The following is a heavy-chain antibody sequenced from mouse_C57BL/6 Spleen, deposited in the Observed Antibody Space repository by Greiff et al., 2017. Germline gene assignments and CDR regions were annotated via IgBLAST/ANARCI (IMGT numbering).Heavy chain of an antibody. CDR2: IWTGGGT. J-gene: IGHJ3*01. Sequence: VQVVESGPGLVAPSQSLSITCTVSGFSLTSYAISWVRPPPGKGLEWLGVIWTGGGTNYNSALKSRLSISKDNSKSQVFLKMNSLQTDDTARDYGARSYEYDPAWFAYWGQGTLGTVSA. V-gene: IGHV2-9-1*01. CDR3: ARSYEYDPAWFAY. D-gene: IGHD2-4*01. CDR1: GFSLTSYA.